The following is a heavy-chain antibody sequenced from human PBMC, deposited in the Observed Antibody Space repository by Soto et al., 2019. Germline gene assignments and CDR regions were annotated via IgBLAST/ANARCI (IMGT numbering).Heavy chain of an antibody. J-gene: IGHJ4*01. V-gene: IGHV4-39*01. CDR3: VRHDGFSRRWIFYY. D-gene: IGHD6-13*01. Sequence: SETLSLTCTVSGGSVSSNDYFWGWIRQSPGKGLEWIGTIYSNEDTHYNPSLLSRVTISVDTSMSEFSLRLRSVTAADTAVYYCVRHDGFSRRWIFYYPGHGTLVPVSS. CDR1: GGSVSSNDYF. CDR2: IYSNEDT.